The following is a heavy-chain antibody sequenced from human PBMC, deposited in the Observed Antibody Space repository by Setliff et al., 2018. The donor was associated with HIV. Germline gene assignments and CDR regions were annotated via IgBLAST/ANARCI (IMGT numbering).Heavy chain of an antibody. V-gene: IGHV4-4*07. CDR3: ARGIGTMYNYYMDV. CDR2: IYTSWNM. J-gene: IGHJ6*03. D-gene: IGHD3-10*02. CDR1: GASISSYY. Sequence: PSETLSLTCTVSGASISSYYWNWFRQPAGKGLESLGRIYTSWNMTYNPSLKSRVTMSADTSRNQLSLKLSSVTAADPAVYYCARGIGTMYNYYMDVWGIGTTVTVSS.